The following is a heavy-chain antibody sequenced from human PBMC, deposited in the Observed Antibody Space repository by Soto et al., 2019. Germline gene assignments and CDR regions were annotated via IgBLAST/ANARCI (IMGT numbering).Heavy chain of an antibody. J-gene: IGHJ6*02. Sequence: QVQLVQSGAEVKKPGSSVKVSCKVSGGTFSSHSINWVRQAPRQGPEWMGGIIPIFGTENYAQKFQGRVMITADESTSTAYMELSSLTSEDTALYYCSTSVYCSTTRCYYYYGLDVWGQGTTVIVSS. CDR2: IIPIFGTE. CDR3: STSVYCSTTRCYYYYGLDV. V-gene: IGHV1-69*01. D-gene: IGHD2-2*01. CDR1: GGTFSSHS.